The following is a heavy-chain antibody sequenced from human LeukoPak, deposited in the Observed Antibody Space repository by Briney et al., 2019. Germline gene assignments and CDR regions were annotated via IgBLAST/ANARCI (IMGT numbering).Heavy chain of an antibody. J-gene: IGHJ5*02. CDR1: GFTFNNYA. CDR3: AKGGYCSSTSCFGGFDP. D-gene: IGHD2-2*01. CDR2: ISGSGGSS. V-gene: IGHV3-23*01. Sequence: GGSLRLSCAASGFTFNNYAMSWVRQAPGKGLEWVSTISGSGGSSYYADSVKGRFTISGDNSKNTLYLQINSPRAEDTAIYYCAKGGYCSSTSCFGGFDPWGQGTLVTVSS.